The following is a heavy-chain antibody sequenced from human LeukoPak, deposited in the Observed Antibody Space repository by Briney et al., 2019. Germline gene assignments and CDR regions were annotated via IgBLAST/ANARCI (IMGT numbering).Heavy chain of an antibody. Sequence: PSETLSLTCTVSGGSISSTSYYWGWIRQPPGKGLEWIGNIYYSGSTYYNPSLKSRVTISVDTSKNQFSLKLSSVTAADTAVYYCARNSAVPAAIVPTAFDYWGQGTLVTVSS. CDR1: GGSISSTSYY. J-gene: IGHJ4*02. CDR3: ARNSAVPAAIVPTAFDY. CDR2: IYYSGST. V-gene: IGHV4-39*07. D-gene: IGHD2-2*02.